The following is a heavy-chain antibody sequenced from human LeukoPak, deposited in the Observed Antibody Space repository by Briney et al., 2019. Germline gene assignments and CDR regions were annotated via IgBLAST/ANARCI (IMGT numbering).Heavy chain of an antibody. CDR3: ATRTVWGVPFDY. D-gene: IGHD3/OR15-3a*01. J-gene: IGHJ4*02. V-gene: IGHV3-66*02. Sequence: GGSLRLSCAASGFTVRSNYMSWVRQAPGKGLEWVSSIYSGDRGSSTYYADSVKGRFTISRDNSKNTLFLQMNSLRAEDTAVYYCATRTVWGVPFDYWGQGTRVTVSS. CDR2: IYSGDRGSST. CDR1: GFTVRSNY.